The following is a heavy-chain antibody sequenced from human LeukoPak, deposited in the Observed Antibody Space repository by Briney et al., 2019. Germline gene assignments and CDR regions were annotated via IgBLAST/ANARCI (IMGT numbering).Heavy chain of an antibody. Sequence: PGGSLRLSCAASGFPFSSYAMHWVRQAPGKGLEWVAHIKQDGSQEYYVDSVKGRFTISRDSAKNSLYLQMNSLRAEDTAVYYCARGVPYDSWSGPHYSDYWGQGTLVTVSS. CDR3: ARGVPYDSWSGPHYSDY. J-gene: IGHJ4*02. D-gene: IGHD3-3*01. CDR2: IKQDGSQE. CDR1: GFPFSSYA. V-gene: IGHV3-7*01.